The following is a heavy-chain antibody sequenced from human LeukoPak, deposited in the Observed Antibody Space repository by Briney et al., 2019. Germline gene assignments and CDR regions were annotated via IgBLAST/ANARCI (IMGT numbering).Heavy chain of an antibody. CDR3: ARNLWFGGAQWFDP. CDR2: IKQDGSEK. Sequence: GGSLRLSCAASGFTFSSYWMSWVRQAPGKGLEWVANIKQDGSEKYYVDSVKGRFTISRDNAKNSLYLQMNSLRAEDTAVYYCARNLWFGGAQWFDPWGQGTLVTVSS. D-gene: IGHD3-10*01. V-gene: IGHV3-7*01. CDR1: GFTFSSYW. J-gene: IGHJ5*02.